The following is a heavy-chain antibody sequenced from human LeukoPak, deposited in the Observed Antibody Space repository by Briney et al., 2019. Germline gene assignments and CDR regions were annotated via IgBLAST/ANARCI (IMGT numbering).Heavy chain of an antibody. CDR1: GFTFRSNS. CDR2: ITGTGENT. D-gene: IGHD3-10*01. CDR3: AKIGGYFDY. Sequence: GGSLRLSCAASGFTFRSNSMSWVRQAPGKGLEWVSAITGTGENTYCADFVKGRFTISRDNSNNTLYLQMNSLRAEDTAVYYCAKIGGYFDYWGQGTLVTVSS. J-gene: IGHJ4*02. V-gene: IGHV3-23*01.